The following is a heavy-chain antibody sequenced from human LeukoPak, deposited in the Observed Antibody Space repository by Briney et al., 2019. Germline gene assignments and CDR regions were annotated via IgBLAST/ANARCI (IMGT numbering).Heavy chain of an antibody. D-gene: IGHD3-9*01. V-gene: IGHV4-39*01. CDR3: ASGYDIPYMDV. Sequence: PSETLSLTCTVSGGSISSSSYYWGWIRQPPGKGLEWIGSIYYSGSTYYNPSLKSRVTISVDTSKNQFSLKLSSVTAADTAVYYCASGYDIPYMDVWGKGTTVTISS. J-gene: IGHJ6*03. CDR1: GGSISSSSYY. CDR2: IYYSGST.